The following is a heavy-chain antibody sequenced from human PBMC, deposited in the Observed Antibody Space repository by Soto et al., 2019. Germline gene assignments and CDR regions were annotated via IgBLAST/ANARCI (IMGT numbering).Heavy chain of an antibody. Sequence: QVQLQQWGAGLLKPSETLSLTCAVYGGTFSGYYWTWIRQPPGKELEWMGEINHSGSTKYTPSLKIRVAISVDTSTNQISLKLTSVTAAATALYYCARRYCTSTSCLAGVNYCGLGNLAIVSS. V-gene: IGHV4-34*01. J-gene: IGHJ4*01. CDR2: INHSGST. CDR1: GGTFSGYY. CDR3: ARRYCTSTSCLAGVNY. D-gene: IGHD2-2*01.